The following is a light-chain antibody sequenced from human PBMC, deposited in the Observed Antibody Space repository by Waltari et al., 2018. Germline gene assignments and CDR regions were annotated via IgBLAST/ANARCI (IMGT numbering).Light chain of an antibody. CDR3: SSYTTGSTRYV. CDR1: SSDIGAYNF. V-gene: IGLV2-14*03. Sequence: QSALTQPASVSGSPGQSITISCTGTSSDIGAYNFVSWYQKHPGKAPKVMIYDVNNRPSGVSSRFSGSNSGNTASLTISGLQAEDEADYYCSSYTTGSTRYVFGSGTNVTVL. CDR2: DVN. J-gene: IGLJ1*01.